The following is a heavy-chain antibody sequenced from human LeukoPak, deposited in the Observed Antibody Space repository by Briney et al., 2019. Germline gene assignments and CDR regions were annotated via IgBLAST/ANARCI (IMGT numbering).Heavy chain of an antibody. Sequence: GGSLRLSCAASGFTFISYWMCWVRQAPGKGLEWVANIKEDGNEQYYVDSVKGRFTISRDNSKNTLYLQMNSLRAEDTAVYYCAKDIHYYGSGSDYWGQGTLVTVSS. CDR2: IKEDGNEQ. CDR3: AKDIHYYGSGSDY. CDR1: GFTFISYW. V-gene: IGHV3-7*01. D-gene: IGHD3-10*01. J-gene: IGHJ4*02.